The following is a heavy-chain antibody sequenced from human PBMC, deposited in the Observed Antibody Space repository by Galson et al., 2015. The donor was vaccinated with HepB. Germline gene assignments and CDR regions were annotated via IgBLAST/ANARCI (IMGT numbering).Heavy chain of an antibody. CDR2: ISGSGGST. D-gene: IGHD2-2*01. CDR1: GFTFSSYA. CDR3: AKALGYCSSTSCPYYFDY. J-gene: IGHJ4*02. Sequence: SLRLSCAASGFTFSSYAMSWVRQAPGKGLEWVSAISGSGGSTYYADSVKGRFTISRDNSKNTLYLQMNSLRAEDTAVYYCAKALGYCSSTSCPYYFDYWGQGTLVTVSS. V-gene: IGHV3-23*01.